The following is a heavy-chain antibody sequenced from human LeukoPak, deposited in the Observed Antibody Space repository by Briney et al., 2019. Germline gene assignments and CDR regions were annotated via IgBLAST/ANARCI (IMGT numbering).Heavy chain of an antibody. D-gene: IGHD3-22*01. CDR1: GGSISSYY. CDR2: IYYSGST. J-gene: IGHJ4*02. V-gene: IGHV4-59*12. CDR3: ARVGSSGYYDY. Sequence: SETLSLTCTVSGGSISSYYWSWIRQPPGKGLEWIGYIYYSGSTNYNPSLKSRVTISVDKSKNQFSLKLSSVTAADTAVYYCARVGSSGYYDYWGQGTLVTVSS.